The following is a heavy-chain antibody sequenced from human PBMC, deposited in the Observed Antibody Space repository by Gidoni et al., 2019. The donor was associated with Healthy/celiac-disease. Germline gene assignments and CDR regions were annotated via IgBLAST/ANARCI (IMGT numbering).Heavy chain of an antibody. CDR3: ARTRYDFWSGYKDYGMDV. D-gene: IGHD3-3*01. CDR2: IYTSGST. V-gene: IGHV4-61*02. CDR1: GGSIRSGSYY. Sequence: QVQLQESGPGLVKPSQTLSLTCTVSGGSIRSGSYYWSWIRQPAGKGLEWIGRIYTSGSTNYNPSLKRRVTISVDTSKNQFSLKLSSVTAADTAVYYCARTRYDFWSGYKDYGMDVWGQGTTVTVSS. J-gene: IGHJ6*02.